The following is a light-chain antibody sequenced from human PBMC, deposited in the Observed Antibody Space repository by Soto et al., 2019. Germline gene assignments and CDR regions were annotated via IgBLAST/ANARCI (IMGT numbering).Light chain of an antibody. J-gene: IGKJ1*01. CDR3: QQYNYYWT. Sequence: GDTVTLTCRASQNINRWLAWYQHKPGQAPKPLIYKASTLESGVPSRFSGNASGTEFTLTISSLQPDDSATYFCQQYNYYWTFGQGTKVEIK. V-gene: IGKV1-5*03. CDR2: KAS. CDR1: QNINRW.